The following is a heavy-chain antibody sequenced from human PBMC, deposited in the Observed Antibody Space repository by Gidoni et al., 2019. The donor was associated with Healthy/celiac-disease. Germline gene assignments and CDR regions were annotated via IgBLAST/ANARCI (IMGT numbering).Heavy chain of an antibody. CDR1: GVSFRGYY. CDR2: INHSGST. V-gene: IGHV4-34*01. D-gene: IGHD3-22*01. Sequence: QVQLQLCSAGLLKPSETLSLTCAVYGVSFRGYYWSWIRQPPGKGLEWIGEINHSGSTNYNPSLKSRVTISVDTSKNQFSLKLSSVTAADTAVYYCASVLHHYDSSGWATFDYWGQGTLVTVSS. CDR3: ASVLHHYDSSGWATFDY. J-gene: IGHJ4*02.